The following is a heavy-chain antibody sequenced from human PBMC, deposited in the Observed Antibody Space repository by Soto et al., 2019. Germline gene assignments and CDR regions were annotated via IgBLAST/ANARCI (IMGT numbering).Heavy chain of an antibody. Sequence: SVKVSCKASGGTFSSYAISWVRQAPGQGLEWMGGIIPIFGTANYAQKFQGRVTITADESTSTAYMELSGLRSEDTAVYYCARDQRRDGYKIEYWFDPWGQGTLVTVSS. CDR1: GGTFSSYA. CDR2: IIPIFGTA. V-gene: IGHV1-69*13. D-gene: IGHD5-12*01. CDR3: ARDQRRDGYKIEYWFDP. J-gene: IGHJ5*02.